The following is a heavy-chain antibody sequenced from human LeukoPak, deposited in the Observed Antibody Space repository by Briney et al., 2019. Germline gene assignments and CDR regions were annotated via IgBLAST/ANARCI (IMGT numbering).Heavy chain of an antibody. CDR1: GYTFTGYY. V-gene: IGHV1-2*04. CDR3: AGFLGDSSGYYRFDY. J-gene: IGHJ4*02. Sequence: ASVKVSCKASGYTFTGYYMHWVRQAPGQGLEWMGWINPNSGGTNYAQKFQGWVTMTRDTSISTAYMELSRLRSEDTAVYYCAGFLGDSSGYYRFDYWGQGTLVTVSS. D-gene: IGHD3-22*01. CDR2: INPNSGGT.